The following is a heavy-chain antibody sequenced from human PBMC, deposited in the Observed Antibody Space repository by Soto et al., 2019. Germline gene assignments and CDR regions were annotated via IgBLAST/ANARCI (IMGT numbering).Heavy chain of an antibody. CDR2: ISSSGRTI. CDR1: GFTSSDYY. D-gene: IGHD3-16*01. Sequence: QVQLVESGGDLVKPGGSLRLSCAASGFTSSDYYMSWIRQAPGKGLEWVSYISSSGRTIYYADSVKGRFTIPRDNAKNSLYLQMTSLRAEDTAVYYWARSLGMGGDGYNWGQGTLVTVSS. V-gene: IGHV3-11*01. CDR3: ARSLGMGGDGYN. J-gene: IGHJ4*02.